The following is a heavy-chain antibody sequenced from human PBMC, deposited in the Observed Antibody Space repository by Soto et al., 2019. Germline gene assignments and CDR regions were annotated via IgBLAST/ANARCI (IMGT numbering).Heavy chain of an antibody. CDR2: IIPIFGTA. J-gene: IGHJ4*02. CDR3: AREGCSGGSCYFYFDY. V-gene: IGHV1-69*01. CDR1: GGTFSSYA. Sequence: QVQLVQSGAEVKKPGSSVKVSCKASGGTFSSYAISWVRQAPGQGLEWMGGIIPIFGTANYAQKFQGRVTITADESTSTAYMELSRLRSDDTAVYYCAREGCSGGSCYFYFDYWGQGTLVTVSS. D-gene: IGHD2-15*01.